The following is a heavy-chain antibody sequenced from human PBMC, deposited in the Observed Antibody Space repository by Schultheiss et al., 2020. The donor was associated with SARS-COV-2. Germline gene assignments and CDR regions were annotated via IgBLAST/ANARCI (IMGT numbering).Heavy chain of an antibody. CDR1: GFTFSSYA. J-gene: IGHJ4*02. CDR2: IWYDGSNK. CDR3: GRFGVVAGIDY. V-gene: IGHV3-33*08. D-gene: IGHD6-19*01. Sequence: GGSLRLSCAASGFTFSSYAMSWVRQAPGKGLEWVAVIWYDGSNKYYADSVKGRFTISRDNSKNTLYLQMNSLRAEDTAVYYCGRFGVVAGIDYWGQGTLVTVSS.